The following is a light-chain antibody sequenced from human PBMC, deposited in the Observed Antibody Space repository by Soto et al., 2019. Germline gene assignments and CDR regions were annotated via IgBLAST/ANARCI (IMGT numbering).Light chain of an antibody. CDR2: GAS. J-gene: IGKJ2*01. CDR3: QRYNNWPRT. V-gene: IGKV3-15*01. CDR1: QSVSSN. Sequence: EIVMTQSPATLSVSPEERATVSCRASQSVSSNLAWYQQKPGQAPRLLIYGASTRATGIPAWFSGSGSGTEFTLTIGSLQSEDFAVYYCQRYNNWPRTFGQGTKLEIK.